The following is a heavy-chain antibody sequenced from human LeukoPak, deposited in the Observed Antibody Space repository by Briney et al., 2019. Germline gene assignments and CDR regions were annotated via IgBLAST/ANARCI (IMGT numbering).Heavy chain of an antibody. CDR1: GCTFTGYY. D-gene: IGHD2-15*01. V-gene: IGHV1-2*02. Sequence: APVKVSCKASGCTFTGYYMHWVRQAPGQGLEWMGWINPNSGGTNYAQKFQGRVTMTRDTSISTAYMELSRLRSDDTAVYYCARGPLYCSGGSCTDWFDPWGQGTLVTVSS. CDR2: INPNSGGT. J-gene: IGHJ5*02. CDR3: ARGPLYCSGGSCTDWFDP.